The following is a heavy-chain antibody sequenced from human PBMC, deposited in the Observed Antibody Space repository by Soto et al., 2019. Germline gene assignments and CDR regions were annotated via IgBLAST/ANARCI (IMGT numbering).Heavy chain of an antibody. CDR3: ARDHNWSFDY. Sequence: EVQLVESGGGLVQPGGSLRLSCAALGFTSDDYGLNWVRQAQGKGLEWVSYIGRTRKYIDYADSVKGRFTISRDGAKNSVFLQMNSLRDEDTAVYYCARDHNWSFDYWGQGIPVTVSS. J-gene: IGHJ4*02. V-gene: IGHV3-48*02. CDR2: IGRTRKYI. CDR1: GFTSDDYG. D-gene: IGHD1-20*01.